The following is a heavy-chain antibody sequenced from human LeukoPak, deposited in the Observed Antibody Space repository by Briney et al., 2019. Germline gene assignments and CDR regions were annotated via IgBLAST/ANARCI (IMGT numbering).Heavy chain of an antibody. Sequence: ASVKVSCKASGYTFTGYYMHWVRQAPGQGLEWMGIINPSGGSTSYAQKFQGRVTMTSNTSTSTVYMELSSLRSEDTAVYYCARGRALVVTPLPYWGQGTLVTVSS. CDR1: GYTFTGYY. D-gene: IGHD4-23*01. J-gene: IGHJ4*02. CDR3: ARGRALVVTPLPY. V-gene: IGHV1-46*01. CDR2: INPSGGST.